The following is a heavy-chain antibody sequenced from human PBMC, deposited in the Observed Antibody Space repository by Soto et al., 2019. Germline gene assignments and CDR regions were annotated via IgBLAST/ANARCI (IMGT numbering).Heavy chain of an antibody. J-gene: IGHJ6*02. CDR2: IYYSGST. CDR3: ARDIMGTNYYYYGMDV. CDR1: GGSISSYY. V-gene: IGHV4-59*01. D-gene: IGHD2-8*01. Sequence: QVQLQESGPGLVKPSETLSLTCTVSGGSISSYYWSWIRQPPGKGLEWIGYIYYSGSTNYNPSLKSRVTISVDTSKNQFSLKLSSVTAADRAVYYCARDIMGTNYYYYGMDVWGQGTTVTVSS.